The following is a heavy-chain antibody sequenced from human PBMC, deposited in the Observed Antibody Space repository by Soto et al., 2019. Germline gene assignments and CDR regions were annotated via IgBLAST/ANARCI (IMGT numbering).Heavy chain of an antibody. CDR2: IYYSGST. CDR3: ARDKRYCISTSCYGGGNWFDP. J-gene: IGHJ5*02. CDR1: GGSISSGGYY. Sequence: SETLSLTCTVSGGSISSGGYYWSWIRQHPGKGLEWIGYIYYSGSTYYNPSLKSRVTISVDTSKNQFSLKLSLRSDDTAVYYCARDKRYCISTSCYGGGNWFDPWGQGTLVTVSS. V-gene: IGHV4-31*03. D-gene: IGHD2-2*01.